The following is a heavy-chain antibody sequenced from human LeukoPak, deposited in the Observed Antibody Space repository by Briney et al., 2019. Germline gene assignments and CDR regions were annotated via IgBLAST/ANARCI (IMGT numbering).Heavy chain of an antibody. CDR1: GGSISSYY. CDR3: AREFTDGDYGSYFGY. CDR2: IYYSGST. V-gene: IGHV4-59*01. D-gene: IGHD4-17*01. Sequence: SETLSLTCTVSGGSISSYYWSWIRQPPGKGLEWIGYIYYSGSTNYNPSLKSRVTISVDTSKNQFSLKLSSVTAADTAVYYCAREFTDGDYGSYFGYWGQGTLVTVSS. J-gene: IGHJ4*02.